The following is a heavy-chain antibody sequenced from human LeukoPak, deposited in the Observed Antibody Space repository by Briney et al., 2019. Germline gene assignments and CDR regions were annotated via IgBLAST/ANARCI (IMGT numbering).Heavy chain of an antibody. D-gene: IGHD3-10*01. Sequence: GGSLRLSCAASGFTFSSFALSWVRQAPGKGLEWVSSISGSGGSTSYADSVKGRFTISRDNSKNTLYLQMNSLRAEDTAVYYCARDYGDYWGQGTLVTVSS. V-gene: IGHV3-23*01. CDR2: ISGSGGST. CDR1: GFTFSSFA. J-gene: IGHJ4*02. CDR3: ARDYGDY.